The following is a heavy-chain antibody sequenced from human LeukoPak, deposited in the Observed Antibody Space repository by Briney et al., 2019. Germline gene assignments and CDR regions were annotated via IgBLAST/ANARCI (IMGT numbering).Heavy chain of an antibody. D-gene: IGHD4-17*01. CDR1: GGSISSSSYY. J-gene: IGHJ2*01. Sequence: SETLSLTCTVSGGSISSSSYYWGWIRQPPGKGLEWIGSIYYSGSTYYNPSLKSRVTISVDTSKNQFSLKLSSVTAADTAVYYCARDPYGDYGPAIWYFDLWGRGTLVTVSS. V-gene: IGHV4-39*07. CDR2: IYYSGST. CDR3: ARDPYGDYGPAIWYFDL.